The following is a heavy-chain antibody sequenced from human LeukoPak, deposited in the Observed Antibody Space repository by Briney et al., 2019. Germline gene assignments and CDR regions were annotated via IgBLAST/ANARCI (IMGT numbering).Heavy chain of an antibody. CDR3: ARFHWVYYDSSGYLDY. J-gene: IGHJ4*02. D-gene: IGHD3-22*01. V-gene: IGHV4-39*07. CDR1: GGSISSSSYY. Sequence: PSEILSLTCTVSGGSISSSSYYWGWIHRPPGKGLEWIGSIYYSGSTYYNPSLKSRVTISVDTSKNQFSLKLSSVTAADTAVYYCARFHWVYYDSSGYLDYWGQGTLVTVSS. CDR2: IYYSGST.